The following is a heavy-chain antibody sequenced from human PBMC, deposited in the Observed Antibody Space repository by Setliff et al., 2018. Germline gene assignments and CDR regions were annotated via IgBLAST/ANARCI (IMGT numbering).Heavy chain of an antibody. J-gene: IGHJ3*02. D-gene: IGHD3-10*01. CDR3: AKTHWDTWIRGAFDI. CDR2: ISGSGGAT. Sequence: PGGSLRLSCAASGFTFTTYAMTWVRQAPGKGLEWVSSISGSGGATSHADSVKGRFTITRDNSKNTLYLQMNSLRAEDTAVYYCAKTHWDTWIRGAFDIWGQGTMVTVSS. V-gene: IGHV3-23*01. CDR1: GFTFTTYA.